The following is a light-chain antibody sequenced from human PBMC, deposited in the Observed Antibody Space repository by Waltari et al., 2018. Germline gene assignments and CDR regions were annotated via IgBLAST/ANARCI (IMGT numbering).Light chain of an antibody. CDR1: SSDVGGYNY. V-gene: IGLV2-14*01. J-gene: IGLJ3*02. Sequence: QSALTQPASVSGSPGQSITISCTGTSSDVGGYNYVSWYQQHPGKAPKLMIYEVSNLPTGVSNRFAGSKSGNPAALTISGLQAEDEADYYCSSYTSSSTLVFGGGTKLTVL. CDR3: SSYTSSSTLV. CDR2: EVS.